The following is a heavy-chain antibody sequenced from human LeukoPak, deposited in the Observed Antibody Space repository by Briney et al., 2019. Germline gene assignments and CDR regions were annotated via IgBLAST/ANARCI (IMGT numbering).Heavy chain of an antibody. CDR2: IYYSGST. Sequence: PSETLSLTCAVYGGSFSGYYWSWIRQPPGKGLEWIGYIYYSGSTNYNPSLKSRVTISVDTSKNQFSLKLSSVTAADTAVYYCARGYCSSTSCYSYFDYWGQGTLVTVSS. CDR3: ARGYCSSTSCYSYFDY. D-gene: IGHD2-2*02. J-gene: IGHJ4*02. CDR1: GGSFSGYY. V-gene: IGHV4-59*01.